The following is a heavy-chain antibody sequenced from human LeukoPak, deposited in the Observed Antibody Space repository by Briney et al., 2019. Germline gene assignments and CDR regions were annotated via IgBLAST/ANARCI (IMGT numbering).Heavy chain of an antibody. CDR1: GYTFTSYG. Sequence: ASVTVSCKASGYTFTSYGISWVRQAPGQGLEWMGWISAYNGNTNYAQKLKGRVTMTTDTSTSTAYMELRSLRSDDTAVYYCATRARGYSYPYYYYYYMDVWGKGTTVTVSS. V-gene: IGHV1-18*01. CDR2: ISAYNGNT. J-gene: IGHJ6*03. CDR3: ATRARGYSYPYYYYYYMDV. D-gene: IGHD5-18*01.